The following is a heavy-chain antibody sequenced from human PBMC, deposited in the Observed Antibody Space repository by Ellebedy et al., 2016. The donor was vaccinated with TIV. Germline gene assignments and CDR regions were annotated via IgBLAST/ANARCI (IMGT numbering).Heavy chain of an antibody. CDR2: INQDESER. CDR3: ARDQWLGRAYYFDC. V-gene: IGHV3-7*01. J-gene: IGHJ4*02. D-gene: IGHD6-19*01. CDR1: GFTFSKYW. Sequence: GESLKISCAASGFTFSKYWMTWVRQAPGKGLEWVANINQDESERNYVDSVKGRFTISRNNAKNSLHLQMNGLTDEDTAVYFCARDQWLGRAYYFDCWGPGTLVTVSS.